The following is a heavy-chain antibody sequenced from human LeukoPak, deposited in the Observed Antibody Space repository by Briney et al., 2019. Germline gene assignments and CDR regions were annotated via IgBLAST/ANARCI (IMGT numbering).Heavy chain of an antibody. CDR3: ARVGYYYYGMDV. Sequence: GASLKVSCKASGYTFTGYFIHWVRQAPGQGLEWMGWINPNSGGTSYAQKFQGRVTMTRDTSISTAYMELSRLRSDDTAVYYCARVGYYYYGMDVWGQGTTVTVSS. J-gene: IGHJ6*02. CDR1: GYTFTGYF. CDR2: INPNSGGT. V-gene: IGHV1-2*02.